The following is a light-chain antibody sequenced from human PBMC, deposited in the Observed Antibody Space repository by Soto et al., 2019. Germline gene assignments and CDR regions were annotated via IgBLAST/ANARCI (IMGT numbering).Light chain of an antibody. CDR1: RFNIGTNT. J-gene: IGLJ2*01. CDR2: NND. Sequence: QSVLTQPPSASGTPGQRVTISCSGSRFNIGTNTVNWYQQLPGTAPKVVIYNNDQRPSGVPDRFSGSKSGTSASLAFSGLQSEDEADYYCATWDDSLNGVVFGGGTKLTVL. CDR3: ATWDDSLNGVV. V-gene: IGLV1-44*01.